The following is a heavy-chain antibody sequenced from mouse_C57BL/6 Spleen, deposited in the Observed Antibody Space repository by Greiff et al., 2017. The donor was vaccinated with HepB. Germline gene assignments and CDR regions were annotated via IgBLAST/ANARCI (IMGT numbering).Heavy chain of an antibody. Sequence: EVQGVESGEGLVKPGGSLKLSCAASGFTFSSYAMSWVRQTPEKRLEWVAYISSGGDYIYYADTVKGRFTISRDNARNTLYLQMSSLKSEDTAMYYCTRDLRGLRDAMDYWGQGTSVTVSS. V-gene: IGHV5-9-1*02. D-gene: IGHD2-2*01. J-gene: IGHJ4*01. CDR1: GFTFSSYA. CDR3: TRDLRGLRDAMDY. CDR2: ISSGGDYI.